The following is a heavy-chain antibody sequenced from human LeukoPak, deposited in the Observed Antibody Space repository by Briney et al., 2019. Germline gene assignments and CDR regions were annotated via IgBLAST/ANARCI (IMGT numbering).Heavy chain of an antibody. Sequence: GGSLRLSCAASGFTFSSYSMNWVRQAPGKGLEWVSSISSSSSYIYYADSVKGRFTISRDNAKNSLYLQMNSLRAEDMAVYYCARVGCSGGSCYHDAFDIWGQGTMVTVSS. CDR2: ISSSSSYI. D-gene: IGHD2-15*01. CDR3: ARVGCSGGSCYHDAFDI. CDR1: GFTFSSYS. V-gene: IGHV3-21*01. J-gene: IGHJ3*02.